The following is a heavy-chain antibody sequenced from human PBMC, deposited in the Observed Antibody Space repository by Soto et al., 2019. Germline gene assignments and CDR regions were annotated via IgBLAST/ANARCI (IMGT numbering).Heavy chain of an antibody. Sequence: SVKVSCKASGGTCSIYAISGVLRSPLRWLEWMGGIIPIFGTANYAQKFQGRVTITADKSTSTAYMELSSLRSEDTAVYYCARGRMTGYLYYYYGMDVWGQGTTVTVSS. CDR2: IIPIFGTA. D-gene: IGHD3-9*01. CDR1: GGTCSIYA. V-gene: IGHV1-69*06. CDR3: ARGRMTGYLYYYYGMDV. J-gene: IGHJ6*02.